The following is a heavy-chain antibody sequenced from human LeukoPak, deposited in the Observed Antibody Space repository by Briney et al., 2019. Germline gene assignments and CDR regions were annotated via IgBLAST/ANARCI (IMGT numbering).Heavy chain of an antibody. Sequence: ASVKVSCKASGYTFTSYDINWVRQATGQGLEWMGWMNPNSGNTGYAQKFQGRVTMTRNTPISTAYMELSSLRSEDTAVYYCARGRRDYGGKPLSYWGQGTLVTVSS. CDR2: MNPNSGNT. J-gene: IGHJ4*02. CDR1: GYTFTSYD. V-gene: IGHV1-8*01. D-gene: IGHD4-23*01. CDR3: ARGRRDYGGKPLSY.